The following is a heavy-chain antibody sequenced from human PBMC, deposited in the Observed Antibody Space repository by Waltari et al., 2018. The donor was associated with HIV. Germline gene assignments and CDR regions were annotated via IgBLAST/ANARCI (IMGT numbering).Heavy chain of an antibody. CDR2: INTDGTGT. CDR3: ARDLSTYGHEFDY. D-gene: IGHD2-2*01. J-gene: IGHJ4*02. Sequence: DVRLEESGGNLVQPGGSLRLSCAASGFNFRSYWMHWIRHVPGKGLVWVSQINTDGTGTSYTDSGKGRCTISRDNTKNRLYLQMNSLRVEDSAIYYCARDLSTYGHEFDYWGQGTLVTVAS. V-gene: IGHV3-74*01. CDR1: GFNFRSYW.